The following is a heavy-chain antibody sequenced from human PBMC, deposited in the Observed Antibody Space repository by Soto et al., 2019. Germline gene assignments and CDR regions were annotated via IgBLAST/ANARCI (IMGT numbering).Heavy chain of an antibody. CDR1: GFTFSSYA. CDR3: AKDRSPVIAATTFDY. Sequence: EVQLLESGGGLVQPGGSLRLSCAASGFTFSSYAMSWVRQAPGKGLEWVSAISGSGGSTYYADSVKGRFTISRDNSKNTLYLQMNSLRADDTAVYYCAKDRSPVIAATTFDYWGQGTLVTVSS. D-gene: IGHD6-6*01. V-gene: IGHV3-23*01. CDR2: ISGSGGST. J-gene: IGHJ4*02.